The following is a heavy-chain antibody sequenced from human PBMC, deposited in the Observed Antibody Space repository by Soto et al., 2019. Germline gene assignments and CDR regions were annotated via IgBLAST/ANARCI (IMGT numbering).Heavy chain of an antibody. D-gene: IGHD3-3*01. Sequence: GGSLRLSCAASGFTFSSYGMSWVRQAPGKGLEWVSAISGSGGSTYYADSVKGRFTISRDNTKNTLYLQMNSLRAEDTAVYYCARPFCSGYLTYNWFDPWGQGTLVTVSS. V-gene: IGHV3-23*01. J-gene: IGHJ5*02. CDR1: GFTFSSYG. CDR2: ISGSGGST. CDR3: ARPFCSGYLTYNWFDP.